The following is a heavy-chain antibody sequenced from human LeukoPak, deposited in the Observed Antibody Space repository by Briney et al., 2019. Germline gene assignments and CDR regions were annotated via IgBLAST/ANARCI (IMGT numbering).Heavy chain of an antibody. D-gene: IGHD2-2*01. CDR3: ARAPTVLVGYCSSSSCQADY. CDR1: GFTFSSYA. CDR2: IDPSSTYI. V-gene: IGHV3-21*01. J-gene: IGHJ4*02. Sequence: GGSLRLSCAASGFTFSSYAMSWVRQAPWKGLEWVSAIDPSSTYIYYADSVKGRFTISRDNAENSLYLQMNSLRVEDTAVYYCARAPTVLVGYCSSSSCQADYWGQGTLVTVSS.